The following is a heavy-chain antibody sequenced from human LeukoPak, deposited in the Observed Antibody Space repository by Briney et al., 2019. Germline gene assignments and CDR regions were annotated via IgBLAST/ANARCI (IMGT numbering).Heavy chain of an antibody. CDR3: AREWGGGDRYYYYGMDV. J-gene: IGHJ6*02. CDR1: GFTFTSYT. CDR2: TTNNGVYT. D-gene: IGHD4-17*01. Sequence: GGSLRLSCAASGFTFTSYTMSWVRQAPGKGLEWVSSTTNNGVYTYYTDSVKGRFTISRDNANNSLYLQMNSLSAEDTAVYYCAREWGGGDRYYYYGMDVRGQGTTVTVSS. V-gene: IGHV3-21*04.